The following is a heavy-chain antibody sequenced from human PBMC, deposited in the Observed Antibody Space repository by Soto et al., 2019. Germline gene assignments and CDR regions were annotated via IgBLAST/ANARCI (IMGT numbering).Heavy chain of an antibody. J-gene: IGHJ6*02. Sequence: GGSLRLSCAASGFTFDDYTMHWVRQAPGKGLEWVSLISWDGGSTYYADSVKGRFTISRDNSKNSLYLQMNSLRTEDTALYYCAKDMGCSSTSCYEYYYYYYGMDVWGQGTTVTVS. CDR2: ISWDGGST. D-gene: IGHD2-2*01. V-gene: IGHV3-43*01. CDR1: GFTFDDYT. CDR3: AKDMGCSSTSCYEYYYYYYGMDV.